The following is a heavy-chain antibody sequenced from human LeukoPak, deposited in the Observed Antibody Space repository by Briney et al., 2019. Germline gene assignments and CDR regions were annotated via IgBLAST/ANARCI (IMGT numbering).Heavy chain of an antibody. CDR2: ISGTGGNT. D-gene: IGHD1-26*01. J-gene: IGHJ6*02. V-gene: IGHV3-23*01. CDR1: GFTFSSYA. CDR3: AKDREYSGSYRPGPTRYYYGMDV. Sequence: GGSLRLSCAASGFTFSSYAMSWVRQAPGKGLEWVSGISGTGGNTYYADSEKGRFTISRDNSKNTLYLQMNSLRAEDTAVFYCAKDREYSGSYRPGPTRYYYGMDVWGQGTTVTVSS.